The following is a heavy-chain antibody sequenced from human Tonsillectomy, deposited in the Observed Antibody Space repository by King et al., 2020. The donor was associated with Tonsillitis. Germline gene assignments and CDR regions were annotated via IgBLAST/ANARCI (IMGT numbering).Heavy chain of an antibody. D-gene: IGHD4-11*01. CDR1: GFTFDDYA. CDR2: ISWNSGSI. CDR3: AKDIGIASMTPVTLFYYYGMDV. Sequence: VQLVESGGGLVQPGRSLRLSCAASGFTFDDYAMHWVRQAPGKGLEWVSGISWNSGSIGYADSVKGRFTISRDNAKNSLYLQMNSLRAEDTALYYCAKDIGIASMTPVTLFYYYGMDVWGQGTTVTVSS. J-gene: IGHJ6*02. V-gene: IGHV3-9*01.